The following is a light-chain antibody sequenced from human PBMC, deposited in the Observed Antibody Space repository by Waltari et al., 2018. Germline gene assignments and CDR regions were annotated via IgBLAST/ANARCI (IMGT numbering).Light chain of an antibody. Sequence: QSVLTQPPSASGSPGQTITISCSGSTSNIGGNDVYWYQHLPGTAPKLLIYKKNRRPSGVSERFSGSKSVTSASLAISGLRSEDEAYYYCATWDDSLSGVFGGGTKLTVL. J-gene: IGLJ3*02. CDR1: TSNIGGND. CDR2: KKN. V-gene: IGLV1-47*01. CDR3: ATWDDSLSGV.